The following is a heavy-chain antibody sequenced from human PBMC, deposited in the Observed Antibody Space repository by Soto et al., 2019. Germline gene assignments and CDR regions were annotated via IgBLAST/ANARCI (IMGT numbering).Heavy chain of an antibody. CDR2: IYYSGST. V-gene: IGHV4-30-4*01. J-gene: IGHJ4*02. Sequence: QVQLQESGPGLVKPSQTLSLTCTVSGGSISSGDHYWSWIRQPPGKGLEWIGYIYYSGSTYYNPSLKSRVTMSVDTSKNQFSLKLSSVTAADTAVYYCAREGGDYSSSSVYFDYWGQGTLVTVSS. CDR1: GGSISSGDHY. CDR3: AREGGDYSSSSVYFDY. D-gene: IGHD6-6*01.